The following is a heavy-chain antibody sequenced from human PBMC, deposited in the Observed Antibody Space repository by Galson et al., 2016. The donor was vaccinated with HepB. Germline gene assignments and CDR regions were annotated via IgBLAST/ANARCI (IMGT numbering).Heavy chain of an antibody. J-gene: IGHJ6*02. Sequence: SVKVSCKASGFTLTSYYINWVRQAPGQGLEWMGIINAGGGRTSYSQKFQGRLTVTREASTSTVYMELSSLRSEDTAIYYCARENEAYCSSNTCYSGMDVWGQGTTASVSS. CDR3: ARENEAYCSSNTCYSGMDV. D-gene: IGHD2-2*01. V-gene: IGHV1-46*01. CDR1: GFTLTSYY. CDR2: INAGGGRT.